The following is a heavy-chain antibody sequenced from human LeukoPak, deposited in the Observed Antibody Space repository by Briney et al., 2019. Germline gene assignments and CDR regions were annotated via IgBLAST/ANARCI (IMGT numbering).Heavy chain of an antibody. CDR2: ISASGGRT. D-gene: IGHD2-8*02. J-gene: IGHJ4*02. Sequence: GGSLRLSCAASGFTSSTLDMSWVRQAPGKGLEWVSSISASGGRTYYADSVKGRLTISRDNTRDTLYLQMNSLRAEDTAVYYCAKDSSVLVAADDYWGQGTLVTVSS. CDR3: AKDSSVLVAADDY. V-gene: IGHV3-23*01. CDR1: GFTSSTLD.